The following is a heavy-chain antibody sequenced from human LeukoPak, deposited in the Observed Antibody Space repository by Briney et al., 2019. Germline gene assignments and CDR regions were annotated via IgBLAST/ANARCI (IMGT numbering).Heavy chain of an antibody. CDR3: TRDHITSWQIDY. D-gene: IGHD2-2*01. CDR1: GFTFSSYA. V-gene: IGHV3-23*01. Sequence: GGSLRLSCAASGFTFSSYAMNWVRQAPGKGLEWVSAISGSGGSTYYADSVKGRFTISRDNSKNTLYLQMNSLRVEDTAVYYCTRDHITSWQIDYWGQGTLVTVSS. J-gene: IGHJ4*02. CDR2: ISGSGGST.